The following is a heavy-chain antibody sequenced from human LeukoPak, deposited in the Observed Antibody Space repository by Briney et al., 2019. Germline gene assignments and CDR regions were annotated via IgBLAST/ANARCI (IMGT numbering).Heavy chain of an antibody. D-gene: IGHD2-2*02. Sequence: GGSLRLSCAASGFTFSSYAMSWVRQAPGKGLEWVSGFSGGDGSTSYADSVKGRFTISRDNSKNTLYLQMDSLRAEDTAVYYCAKGKVVPATIYDYWGQGTLVTVSS. J-gene: IGHJ4*02. V-gene: IGHV3-23*01. CDR2: FSGGDGST. CDR3: AKGKVVPATIYDY. CDR1: GFTFSSYA.